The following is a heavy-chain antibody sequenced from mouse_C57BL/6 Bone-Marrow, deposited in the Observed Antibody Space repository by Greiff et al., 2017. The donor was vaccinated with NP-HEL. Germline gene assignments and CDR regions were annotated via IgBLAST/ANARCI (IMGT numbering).Heavy chain of an antibody. CDR2: IDPSDSYT. D-gene: IGHD1-1*01. CDR3: ARPRYYYGSSYPFAY. V-gene: IGHV1-59*01. CDR1: GYTFTSYW. J-gene: IGHJ3*01. Sequence: QVQLQQPGAELVRPGTSVKLSCKASGYTFTSYWMHWVKQRPGQGLEWIGVIDPSDSYTNYNQKFKGKATLTVDTSSSTAYMQLSSLTSEDSAVYYCARPRYYYGSSYPFAYWGQGTLVTVSA.